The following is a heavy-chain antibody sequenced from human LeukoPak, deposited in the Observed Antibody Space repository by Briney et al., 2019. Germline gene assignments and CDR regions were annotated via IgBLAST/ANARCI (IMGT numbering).Heavy chain of an antibody. V-gene: IGHV1-2*02. CDR3: ARGAGIQLWWLDY. D-gene: IGHD5-18*01. J-gene: IGHJ4*02. CDR2: INPTSGGT. CDR1: GNTFIGFY. Sequence: ASVKVSCKTSGNTFIGFYIHWARQAPGQGLERMGWINPTSGGTNYAQRFQGRVTMTRDTSLSTAYMQLSRLKSDDTAVYYCARGAGIQLWWLDYWGQGTLVTVSS.